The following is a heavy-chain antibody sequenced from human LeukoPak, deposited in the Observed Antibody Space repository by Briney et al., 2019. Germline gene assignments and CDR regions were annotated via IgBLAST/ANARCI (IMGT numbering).Heavy chain of an antibody. CDR3: AREVVAAPGTVDY. V-gene: IGHV4-61*01. CDR2: IYYSGST. CDR1: WDSISSGSYW. J-gene: IGHJ4*02. D-gene: IGHD6-13*01. Sequence: PSETLSLTCTVSWDSISSGSYWWSWLRQPPGKGLEWIGYIYYSGSTNYNPSLKSRVTISVDTSKNQFCLKLSSVTAADTAVYYCAREVVAAPGTVDYWGQGTLATVSP.